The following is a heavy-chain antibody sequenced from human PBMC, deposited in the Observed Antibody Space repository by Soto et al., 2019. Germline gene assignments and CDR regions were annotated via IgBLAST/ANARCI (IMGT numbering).Heavy chain of an antibody. Sequence: ETLSLTCTVSGGSISSYYWSWIRQPPGKGLEWIGEINQSGSTNYNPSLKSRVTISVDTSKNQFSLKLSSVTAADTAVYYCARGEVEGYDILTGYYLWGQGTLVTVSS. CDR3: ARGEVEGYDILTGYYL. J-gene: IGHJ4*02. CDR2: INQSGST. CDR1: GGSISSYY. D-gene: IGHD3-9*01. V-gene: IGHV4-34*01.